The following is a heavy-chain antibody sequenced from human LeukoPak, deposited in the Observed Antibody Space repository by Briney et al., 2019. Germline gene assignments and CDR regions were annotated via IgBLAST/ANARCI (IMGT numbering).Heavy chain of an antibody. V-gene: IGHV4-31*03. CDR2: IYYSGST. D-gene: IGHD3-10*01. CDR3: ARGSRGLLWFLGTTTPGDSAFDI. CDR1: GGSISSGGYY. J-gene: IGHJ3*02. Sequence: SETLSLTCTVSGGSISSGGYYWSWIRQHPGKGLEWIGYIYYSGSTYCNPSLKSRVTISVDTSKNQFSLKLSSVTAADTAVYYCARGSRGLLWFLGTTTPGDSAFDIWGQGTMVTVSS.